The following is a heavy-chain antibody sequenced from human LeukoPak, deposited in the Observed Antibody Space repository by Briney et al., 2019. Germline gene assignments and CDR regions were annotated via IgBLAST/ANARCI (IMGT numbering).Heavy chain of an antibody. Sequence: PGGSLRLSCAASGFTFSSYGMHWVRQAPGKGLEWVAVISYDGSNKYYADSVKGRFTISRDNSKNTLYLQMNSLRAEDTAVYYCAKDPQAAAVAGPDYWGQGALDTVSS. CDR3: AKDPQAAAVAGPDY. J-gene: IGHJ4*02. CDR1: GFTFSSYG. D-gene: IGHD6-19*01. V-gene: IGHV3-30*18. CDR2: ISYDGSNK.